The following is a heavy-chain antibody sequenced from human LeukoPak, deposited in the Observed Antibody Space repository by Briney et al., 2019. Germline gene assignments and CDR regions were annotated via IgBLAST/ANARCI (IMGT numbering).Heavy chain of an antibody. J-gene: IGHJ4*02. V-gene: IGHV4-39*02. CDR1: GDSISSTNYY. Sequence: PSETLSLTCTVSGDSISSTNYYWGWIRQPPGKGLEWIGSIYYSGSTYYNPSLESRVTISVDTSKNQFSLKLSSVTAADTAVYYCARDKNGAWDYDSSGYYYFDYWGQGTLVAVSS. CDR2: IYYSGST. CDR3: ARDKNGAWDYDSSGYYYFDY. D-gene: IGHD3-22*01.